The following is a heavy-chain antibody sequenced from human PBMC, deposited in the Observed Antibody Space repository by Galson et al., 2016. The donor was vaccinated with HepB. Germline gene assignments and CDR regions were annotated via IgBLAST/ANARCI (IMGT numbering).Heavy chain of an antibody. J-gene: IGHJ4*02. CDR2: TFTSGIT. D-gene: IGHD3-10*01. V-gene: IGHV4-31*03. CDR3: ARTGEWSYSAPL. Sequence: TLSLTCTVSGGSMTSDTYYWSWFRQLPGKGLEWIGYTFTSGITYYNPSLKSRIVMSVDTSRNQFSLKMNAVTAADTAVYFCARTGEWSYSAPLWGQGTLVTVSS. CDR1: GGSMTSDTYY.